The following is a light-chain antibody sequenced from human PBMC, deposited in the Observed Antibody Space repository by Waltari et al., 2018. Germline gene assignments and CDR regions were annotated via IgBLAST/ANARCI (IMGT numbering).Light chain of an antibody. CDR1: PSLLDSKAGNPY. CDR2: MLS. J-gene: IGKJ3*01. V-gene: IGKV2-40*01. Sequence: DVVMTPTPLSLPVTPGEPASISCKSSPSLLDSKAGNPYLDWYVQKPGQPPQLLIYMLSYRASGVPDRISGSGSGTDFTLKISRVEADDIGTYYCMQRLEFPPTFGPGTKVDI. CDR3: MQRLEFPPT.